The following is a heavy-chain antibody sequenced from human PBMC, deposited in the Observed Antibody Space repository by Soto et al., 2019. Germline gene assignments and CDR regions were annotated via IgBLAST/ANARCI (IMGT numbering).Heavy chain of an antibody. CDR3: ARGVGSGSYYNQYNWFDP. CDR1: GYTFTNYG. J-gene: IGHJ5*02. CDR2: ISAYNGNT. V-gene: IGHV1-18*01. D-gene: IGHD3-10*01. Sequence: ASVKVSCKASGYTFTNYGISWVRQAPGQGLEWMGWISAYNGNTKYAQKLQGRVTMTTDTSTSTAYMELRSLRSDDTAVYYCARGVGSGSYYNQYNWFDPWXQGTLVTVSS.